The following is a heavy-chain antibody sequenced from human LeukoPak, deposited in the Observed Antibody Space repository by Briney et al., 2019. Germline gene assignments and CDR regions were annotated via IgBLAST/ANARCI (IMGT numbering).Heavy chain of an antibody. CDR3: ANVGGATVTPRNRLYYFDY. V-gene: IGHV3-23*01. CDR1: GFTFSSYA. Sequence: PGGSLRLSCAASGFTFSSYAMSWVRQAPGKGLEWVSAISGSGGSTYYADSVKGRFTISRDNSKNTLYLQMNSLRAEDTAVYYCANVGGATVTPRNRLYYFDYWGQGTLVTVSS. CDR2: ISGSGGST. J-gene: IGHJ4*02. D-gene: IGHD4-17*01.